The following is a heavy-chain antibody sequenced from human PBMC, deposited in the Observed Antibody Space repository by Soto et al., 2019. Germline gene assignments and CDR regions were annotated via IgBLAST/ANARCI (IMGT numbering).Heavy chain of an antibody. CDR2: IKSKTDGGTI. J-gene: IGHJ4*02. CDR1: GFTFSNAW. D-gene: IGHD5-12*01. V-gene: IGHV3-15*01. CDR3: TTAHPRGPDY. Sequence: GGSLRLSCAASGFTFSNAWMNWVRQAPGKGLEWVGLIKSKTDGGTIDYPAPVKGRFIISRDDSRNTLYPQMNSLKTEDTAVYYCTTAHPRGPDYWGQGTLVTVSS.